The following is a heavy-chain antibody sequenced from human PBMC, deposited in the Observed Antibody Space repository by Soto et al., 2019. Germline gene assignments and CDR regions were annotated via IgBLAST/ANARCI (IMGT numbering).Heavy chain of an antibody. CDR1: GFIFSDYW. CDR3: AKDKWYFDY. J-gene: IGHJ4*02. D-gene: IGHD1-26*01. V-gene: IGHV3-23*01. CDR2: INTSGSRT. Sequence: PGGSLRLSCVASGFIFSDYWMHWVRQAPGKGLEWVSAINTSGSRTSYADSVKGRFTISRDNSKNTLYLQMNSLRAEDTAVYYCAKDKWYFDYWGQGTLVTVSS.